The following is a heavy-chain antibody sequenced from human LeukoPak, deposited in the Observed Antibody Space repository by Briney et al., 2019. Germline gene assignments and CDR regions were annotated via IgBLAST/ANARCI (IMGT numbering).Heavy chain of an antibody. CDR2: ISYDRSLK. Sequence: PGESLRLSCAASGFTFSSYAMHWVRQAPGKGLEWVAVISYDRSLKYYADSVRGRFTISSDNSKNTLYLQMNSLRVEDTAVYYCARDPTAVANLPQYYLDYWGQGILVTASS. J-gene: IGHJ4*02. CDR1: GFTFSSYA. V-gene: IGHV3-30*04. CDR3: ARDPTAVANLPQYYLDY. D-gene: IGHD4-23*01.